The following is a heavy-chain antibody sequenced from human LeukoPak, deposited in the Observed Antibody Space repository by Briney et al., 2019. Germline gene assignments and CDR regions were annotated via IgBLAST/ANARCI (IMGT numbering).Heavy chain of an antibody. V-gene: IGHV3-23*01. D-gene: IGHD3-9*01. CDR3: AKWGDYDVLTGYYVSDF. Sequence: GGSLRLSCAASGFMFSSFAMTWVRQAPGKGLEWVSAISGRSDNTYYADSVKGRFTLSRDSSKNTLYLQMNSLRADDTAVYYCAKWGDYDVLTGYYVSDFWGQGTLVTVSS. J-gene: IGHJ4*02. CDR2: ISGRSDNT. CDR1: GFMFSSFA.